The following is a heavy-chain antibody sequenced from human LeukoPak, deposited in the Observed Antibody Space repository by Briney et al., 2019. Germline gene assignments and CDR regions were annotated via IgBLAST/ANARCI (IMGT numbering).Heavy chain of an antibody. CDR3: AREPMVVTATLDY. D-gene: IGHD2-21*02. CDR2: IYYSGST. J-gene: IGHJ4*02. Sequence: SETLSLTCTVSGGSISSSSYYWGWIRQPPGKELEWIGSIYYSGSTYYNPSLKSRVTISVDTSKNQFSLKLSSVTAADTAVYYCAREPMVVTATLDYWGQGTLVTVSS. CDR1: GGSISSSSYY. V-gene: IGHV4-39*07.